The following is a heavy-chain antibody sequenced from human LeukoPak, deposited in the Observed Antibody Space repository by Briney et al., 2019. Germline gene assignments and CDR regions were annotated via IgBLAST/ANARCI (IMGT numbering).Heavy chain of an antibody. D-gene: IGHD3-22*01. Sequence: GSLRLSCAASGFTLTSYAMSWVRQAPGKGLEWVSAIIGSVHSTYYADSVKGRFTISSDNSKNTLYLQMNSLRAEDTAVYYCAKHSYDSSGYYSIDYWGQGTLVTVFS. CDR3: AKHSYDSSGYYSIDY. CDR2: IIGSVHST. J-gene: IGHJ4*02. CDR1: GFTLTSYA. V-gene: IGHV3-23*01.